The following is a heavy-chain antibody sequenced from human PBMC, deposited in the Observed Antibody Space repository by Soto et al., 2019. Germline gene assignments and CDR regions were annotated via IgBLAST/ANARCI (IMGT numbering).Heavy chain of an antibody. D-gene: IGHD3-3*01. CDR3: ARDRRGGHGKIFGVVNPMDV. Sequence: GASVKVSCKASGYTFTGYYMHWVRQAPGQGLEWMGWINPNSGGTNYAQKFQGRVTMTRDTSISTAYMELSRLRSDDTAVYYCARDRRGGHGKIFGVVNPMDVWGQGTTVTVSS. CDR1: GYTFTGYY. CDR2: INPNSGGT. J-gene: IGHJ6*02. V-gene: IGHV1-2*02.